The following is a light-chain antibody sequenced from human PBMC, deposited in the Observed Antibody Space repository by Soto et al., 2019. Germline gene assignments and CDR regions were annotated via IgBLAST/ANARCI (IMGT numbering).Light chain of an antibody. J-gene: IGKJ3*01. CDR1: QRISTSY. V-gene: IGKV3-20*01. CDR3: QQYGDSPFT. CDR2: GTS. Sequence: EIVLTQSPGTLSLSAGERATLSCRASQRISTSYLAWYQQKPGRAPRVLVYGTSTRATGIPSRFSGSGSGKDFTLTSSRLDPEDFAVYYCQQYGDSPFTFGPGTKVDIK.